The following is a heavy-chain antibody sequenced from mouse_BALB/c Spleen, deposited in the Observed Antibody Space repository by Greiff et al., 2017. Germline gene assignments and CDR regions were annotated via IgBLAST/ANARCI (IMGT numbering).Heavy chain of an antibody. CDR3: VRLASYYYAMDY. Sequence: EVHLVESGGGLVQPKGSLKLSCAASGFTFNTYAMNWVRQAPGKGLEWVARIRSKSNNYATYYADSVKDRFTISRDDSQSMLYLQMNNLKTEDTAMYYCVRLASYYYAMDYWGQGTSVTVSS. CDR2: IRSKSNNYAT. CDR1: GFTFNTYA. J-gene: IGHJ4*01. V-gene: IGHV10-1*02.